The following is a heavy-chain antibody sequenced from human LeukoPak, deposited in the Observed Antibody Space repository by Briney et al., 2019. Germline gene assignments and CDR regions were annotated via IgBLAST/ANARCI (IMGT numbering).Heavy chain of an antibody. V-gene: IGHV1-2*02. CDR3: ARLTVGGWYDY. CDR1: GYTFTGYY. J-gene: IGHJ4*02. D-gene: IGHD6-19*01. Sequence: GASVKVSCKASGYTFTGYYIHWVRQAPGQGLEWMGWINPNSGGTNYAQKFQGRVTMTRDTSISTAYMELSSLRSEDTAVYYCARLTVGGWYDYWGQGTLVTVSS. CDR2: INPNSGGT.